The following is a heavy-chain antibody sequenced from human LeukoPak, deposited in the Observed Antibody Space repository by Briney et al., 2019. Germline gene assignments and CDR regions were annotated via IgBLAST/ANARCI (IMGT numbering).Heavy chain of an antibody. V-gene: IGHV3-74*01. Sequence: GGSLRLSCAASGFTYSSNWMHWVRQAPGKGLVWVSLVSGDGSITYYADSVKGRFTMSRDNAKNTLYLQMNSLRAEDTAVYYCASSALGYCSSSSCYAGPDYWGQGTLVTVSS. CDR1: GFTYSSNW. CDR2: VSGDGSIT. CDR3: ASSALGYCSSSSCYAGPDY. J-gene: IGHJ4*02. D-gene: IGHD2-2*01.